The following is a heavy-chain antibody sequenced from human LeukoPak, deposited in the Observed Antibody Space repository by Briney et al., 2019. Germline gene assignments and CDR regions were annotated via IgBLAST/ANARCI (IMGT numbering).Heavy chain of an antibody. CDR2: IYYSGSP. Sequence: SETLSLTCTLSSHFLSNSYWSWIRQPPEEVLEWIGYIYYSGSPNYNPSLTSRVTISLDTSKNQFSLKLSSVTAADTAVYYCARRRGDFWSDYYAFDYWGQGTLVTISS. CDR1: SHFLSNSY. CDR3: ARRRGDFWSDYYAFDY. V-gene: IGHV4-59*08. D-gene: IGHD3-3*01. J-gene: IGHJ4*02.